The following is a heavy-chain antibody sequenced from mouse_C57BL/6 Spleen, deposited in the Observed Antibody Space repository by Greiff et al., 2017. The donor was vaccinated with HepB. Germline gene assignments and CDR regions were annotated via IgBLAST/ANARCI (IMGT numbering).Heavy chain of an antibody. D-gene: IGHD1-1*01. CDR2: ISSGGDYI. J-gene: IGHJ1*03. CDR1: GFTFSSYA. CDR3: TRGLRGYFDV. V-gene: IGHV5-9-1*02. Sequence: EVMLVESGEGLVKPGGSLKLSCAASGFTFSSYAMSWVRQTPEKRLEWVAYISSGGDYIYYADTVKGRFTISRDNARNTLYLQLSSLKSEDTAMYYCTRGLRGYFDVWGTGTTVTVSS.